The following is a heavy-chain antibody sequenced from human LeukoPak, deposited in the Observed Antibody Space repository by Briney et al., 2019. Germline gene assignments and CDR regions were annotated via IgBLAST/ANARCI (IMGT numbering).Heavy chain of an antibody. CDR1: GYSFTGYY. D-gene: IGHD3-22*01. Sequence: GASVKVSCKASGYSFTGYYMHWVRQAPGQGLEWMGWNNPNSGGTNYAQKFQGRVTMTRDTSISTAYMELSRLRSDDTAVYYCARDGLSSGYYYFDYWGQGTLVTVSS. CDR2: NNPNSGGT. V-gene: IGHV1-2*02. J-gene: IGHJ4*02. CDR3: ARDGLSSGYYYFDY.